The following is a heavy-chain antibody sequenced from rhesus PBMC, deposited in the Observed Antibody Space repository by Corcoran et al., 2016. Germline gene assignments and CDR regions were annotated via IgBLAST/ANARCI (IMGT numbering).Heavy chain of an antibody. J-gene: IGHJ5-1*01. CDR2: IYGNSAST. V-gene: IGHV4-73*01. CDR1: GGSISGYYY. D-gene: IGHD6-31*01. Sequence: QVKLQQWGEGLVKPSETLSLTCAVYGGSISGYYYWSWIRQPPGKGLEWIGYIYGNSASTNYHPPLKNRVTISKDTSKNQFSLKLRSVTAADTAVYSCARVDSSGWYNRFDVWGPGVLVTVSS. CDR3: ARVDSSGWYNRFDV.